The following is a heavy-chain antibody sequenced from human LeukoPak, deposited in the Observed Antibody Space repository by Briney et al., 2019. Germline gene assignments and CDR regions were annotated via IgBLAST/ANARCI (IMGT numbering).Heavy chain of an antibody. CDR2: ISYDGGNK. V-gene: IGHV3-30*19. Sequence: GGSLRLSCAASGFTFSSYGMHWVRQAPGKGLEWVAVISYDGGNKYYADSVKGRFTISRDNSKNTLYLQMNSLRAEDTAVYYCARDTAMIGFGSAFDYWGQGTLVTVPS. J-gene: IGHJ4*02. CDR3: ARDTAMIGFGSAFDY. D-gene: IGHD5-18*01. CDR1: GFTFSSYG.